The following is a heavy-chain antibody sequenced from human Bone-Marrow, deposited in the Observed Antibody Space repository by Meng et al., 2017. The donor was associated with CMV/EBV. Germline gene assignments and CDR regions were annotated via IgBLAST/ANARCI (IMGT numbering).Heavy chain of an antibody. CDR3: ARQRGLPYGMDV. Sequence: KVSCKAFGYSFTTFSIGWVRQMPGEGLEWMGTRYPNDFHTRYSPSFQGQVTIPADTSINTAYLQWRSLRASDSAIYYCARQRGLPYGMDVWGQGTTVTVSS. J-gene: IGHJ6*02. CDR1: GYSFTTFS. CDR2: RYPNDFHT. V-gene: IGHV5-51*01.